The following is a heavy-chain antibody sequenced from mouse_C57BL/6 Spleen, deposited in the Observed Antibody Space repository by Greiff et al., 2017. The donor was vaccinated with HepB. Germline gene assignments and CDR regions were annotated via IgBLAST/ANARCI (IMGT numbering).Heavy chain of an antibody. Sequence: EVQLQQSGPELVKPGASVKISCKASGYTFTDYYMNWVKQSHGKSLEWIGDINPNNGGTSYNQKFKGKATLTVDKSSSTAYMELRSLTSEDSAVYYCAGWTTVVATPFAYWGQGTLVTVSA. CDR1: GYTFTDYY. CDR2: INPNNGGT. D-gene: IGHD1-1*01. CDR3: AGWTTVVATPFAY. V-gene: IGHV1-26*01. J-gene: IGHJ3*01.